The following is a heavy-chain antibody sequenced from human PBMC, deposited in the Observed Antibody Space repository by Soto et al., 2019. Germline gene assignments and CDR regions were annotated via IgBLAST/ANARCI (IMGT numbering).Heavy chain of an antibody. CDR1: GGTFSSYA. CDR2: IIPIFGTA. D-gene: IGHD2-2*01. CDR3: ARVGLADDSVVVPAADCSYYGMGV. V-gene: IGHV1-69*13. Sequence: SVKVSCKASGGTFSSYAISWVRQAPGQGLEWMGGIIPIFGTANYAQKFQGRVTITADESTSTAYMELSSLRSEDTAVYYCARVGLADDSVVVPAADCSYYGMGVWGQGTTVAVAS. J-gene: IGHJ6*02.